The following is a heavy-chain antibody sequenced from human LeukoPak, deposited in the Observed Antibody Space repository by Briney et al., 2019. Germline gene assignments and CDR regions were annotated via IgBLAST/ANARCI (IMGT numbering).Heavy chain of an antibody. J-gene: IGHJ4*02. CDR1: GFTFSSHW. CDR2: IKEDGSEI. V-gene: IGHV3-7*03. Sequence: GGSLRLSCAASGFTFSSHWMSWVRQAPGKGLEWVANIKEDGSEIYYVDSVKGRFTISRDNAKNSLYLQMNSLRAEDTAVYYCTRQGYGYWGQGTLVTVSS. CDR3: TRQGYGY. D-gene: IGHD5-18*01.